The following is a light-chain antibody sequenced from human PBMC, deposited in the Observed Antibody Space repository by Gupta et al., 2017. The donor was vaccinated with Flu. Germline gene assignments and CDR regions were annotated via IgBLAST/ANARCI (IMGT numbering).Light chain of an antibody. J-gene: IGKJ1*01. CDR2: GAS. CDR3: QQYGSAPWT. CDR1: QTISTS. V-gene: IGKV1-5*03. Sequence: PATLSASVGDRGTISCRASQTISTSLAWYQQKPGKAPRLLTYGASTLQRGVPSTFSGSGSGTEFTLTISNLEADDVATYYCQQYGSAPWTFGQGTKVELK.